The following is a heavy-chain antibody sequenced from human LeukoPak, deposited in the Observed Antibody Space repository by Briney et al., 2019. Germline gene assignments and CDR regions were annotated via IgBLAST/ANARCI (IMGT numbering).Heavy chain of an antibody. CDR3: ARGSGAPTEPNWFDP. V-gene: IGHV4-31*03. CDR2: IYFNGNT. J-gene: IGHJ5*02. Sequence: SETLSLTCTVSGGSINSVGYYWSWIRQHPGKGLEWIGYIYFNGNTYYNPSLKSRVTILLDTSKKQFSLKLISATAADTAVYYCARGSGAPTEPNWFDPWGEGTLVTVSS. CDR1: GGSINSVGYY. D-gene: IGHD1-26*01.